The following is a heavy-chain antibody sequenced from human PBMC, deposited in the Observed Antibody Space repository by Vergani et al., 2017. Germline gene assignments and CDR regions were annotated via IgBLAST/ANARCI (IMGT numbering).Heavy chain of an antibody. CDR2: IYYSGST. D-gene: IGHD6-13*01. Sequence: QVQLQESGPGLVKPSQTLSLTCTVSGGSISSGDYYWSWIRQPPGKGLEWIGYIYYSGSTNYNPSLKSRVTISVVTSKNQFSLKLSSVTAADTAVYYCASIALYSSSWYYFDYWGQGTLVTVSS. CDR3: ASIALYSSSWYYFDY. V-gene: IGHV4-61*08. CDR1: GGSISSGDYY. J-gene: IGHJ4*02.